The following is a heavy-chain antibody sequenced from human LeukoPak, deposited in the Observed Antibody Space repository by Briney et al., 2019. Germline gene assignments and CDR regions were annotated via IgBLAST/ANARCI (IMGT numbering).Heavy chain of an antibody. Sequence: GGSLRLSCAASGFTFSSYDMHWVRQAPGKGLEWVAFIRYDGSNKYYADPVKGRFTISRDNSKNTLYLQMNSLRAEDTAVYYCAGDLRFLEWFDFDYWGQGTLVTVSS. J-gene: IGHJ4*02. CDR3: AGDLRFLEWFDFDY. D-gene: IGHD3-3*01. V-gene: IGHV3-30*02. CDR2: IRYDGSNK. CDR1: GFTFSSYD.